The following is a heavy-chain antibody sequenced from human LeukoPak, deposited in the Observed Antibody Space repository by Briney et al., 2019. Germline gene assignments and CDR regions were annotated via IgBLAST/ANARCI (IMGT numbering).Heavy chain of an antibody. J-gene: IGHJ4*02. CDR2: ISSSSIYI. V-gene: IGHV3-21*01. Sequence: GGSLRLSCAASGFTFSSYSMNWGRQAPGKGREWVSSISSSSIYIYYADSVKGRFTISRDNDKNSLYLQMNCLRAEDTAVYYCARDHMITFGGVIVSHPYYFDYWGQGTLVTVSS. CDR3: ARDHMITFGGVIVSHPYYFDY. CDR1: GFTFSSYS. D-gene: IGHD3-16*02.